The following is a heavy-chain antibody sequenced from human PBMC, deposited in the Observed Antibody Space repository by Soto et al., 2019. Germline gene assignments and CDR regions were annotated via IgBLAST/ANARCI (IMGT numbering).Heavy chain of an antibody. J-gene: IGHJ6*03. Sequence: EVQLVESGGGLVQPGGSLRLSCATSGFILSDCAMNWVRQAPGKGLEWGSYISSSSSVIDYADSVKGRFTVSRDNARNSLYPQMNSLRAEDTAVYYCARDLSWGSNWYYYMDVWGKGTTVTVSS. CDR3: ARDLSWGSNWYYYMDV. D-gene: IGHD7-27*01. CDR2: ISSSSSVI. CDR1: GFILSDCA. V-gene: IGHV3-48*01.